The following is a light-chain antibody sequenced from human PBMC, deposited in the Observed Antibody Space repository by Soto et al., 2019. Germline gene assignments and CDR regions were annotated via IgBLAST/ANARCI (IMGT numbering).Light chain of an antibody. CDR3: QQRSNWPPLT. CDR2: DAS. CDR1: QSVSSY. J-gene: IGKJ4*01. V-gene: IGKV3-11*01. Sequence: EIVLTQSPATLSLSPGERATLSCRASQSVSSYLAWYQQKPGQAPRLLIYDASNRATGIPARFSGSGSGTAFTRNISSLAPEDFAVYYCQQRSNWPPLTFGGGTKVEIK.